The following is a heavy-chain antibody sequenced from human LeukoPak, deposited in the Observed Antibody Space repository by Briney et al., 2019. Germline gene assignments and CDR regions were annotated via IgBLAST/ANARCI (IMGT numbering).Heavy chain of an antibody. V-gene: IGHV3-64*04. CDR3: AKDRAAAIGYYFDD. J-gene: IGHJ4*02. D-gene: IGHD2-2*01. Sequence: PGGSLRLSCAASGFTFSSYAMHWVRQAPGKGLEYVSAISSNGGSTYYADSVKGRFTISRDNSKNTLYLQMNSLRAGDTAVHYCAKDRAAAIGYYFDDWGQGTLVTVSS. CDR2: ISSNGGST. CDR1: GFTFSSYA.